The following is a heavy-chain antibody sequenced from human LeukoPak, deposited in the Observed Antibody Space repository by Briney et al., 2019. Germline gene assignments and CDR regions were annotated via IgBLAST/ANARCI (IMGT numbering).Heavy chain of an antibody. D-gene: IGHD3-10*01. CDR2: ISVYNGNT. J-gene: IGHJ5*02. CDR3: ARGCGFGKTSESHFWYNWFDP. CDR1: GYTFTHYG. V-gene: IGHV1-18*01. Sequence: ASVKVSCKASGYTFTHYGITWVRQAPGQGLEWMGWISVYNGNTDYAQKFQGRGTLTTDISTSTAHMELRNVRSDDTAVYYCARGCGFGKTSESHFWYNWFDPWGQGTLVTVSS.